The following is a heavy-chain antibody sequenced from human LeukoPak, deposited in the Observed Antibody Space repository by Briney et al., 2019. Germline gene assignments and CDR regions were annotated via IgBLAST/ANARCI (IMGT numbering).Heavy chain of an antibody. Sequence: PSETLSLTCTVSGASISSSYWTWIRQPPGKGLEWIGYVYYTGGTNYNPSLKSRVTISIGTSMNQFSLRLTSVTAADTAVYYCARAKRELDYWGQGTLVTVSS. J-gene: IGHJ4*02. V-gene: IGHV4-59*01. CDR1: GASISSSY. CDR3: ARAKRELDY. D-gene: IGHD1-26*01. CDR2: VYYTGGT.